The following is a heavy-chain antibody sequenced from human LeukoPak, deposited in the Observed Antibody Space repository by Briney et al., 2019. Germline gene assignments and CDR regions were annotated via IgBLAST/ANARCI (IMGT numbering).Heavy chain of an antibody. V-gene: IGHV1-18*01. CDR2: ISAYNGNT. CDR3: ARVPNRYSSGWGVLDY. Sequence: ASVKVSCKASGYTFTSYGISWVRQAPGQGLEWMGWISAYNGNTNYAQKLQGRVTMTTDTSTSTAYMELRSLRSDDTAVYYCARVPNRYSSGWGVLDYWGQGTLVTVSS. D-gene: IGHD6-19*01. CDR1: GYTFTSYG. J-gene: IGHJ4*02.